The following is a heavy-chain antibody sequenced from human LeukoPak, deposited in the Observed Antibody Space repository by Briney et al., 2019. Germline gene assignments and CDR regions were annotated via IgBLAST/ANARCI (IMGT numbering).Heavy chain of an antibody. CDR1: GYTFTSYG. Sequence: ASVKVSCKASGYTFTSYGISWVRQAPGQGLEWMGWISAYNGNTNYAQKLQGRVTMTTDTSTSTAYMELRSLRSDDTAVYYCARGPYSSGWLPLSDHWGQGTLVTVSS. J-gene: IGHJ5*02. V-gene: IGHV1-18*01. CDR2: ISAYNGNT. CDR3: ARGPYSSGWLPLSDH. D-gene: IGHD6-19*01.